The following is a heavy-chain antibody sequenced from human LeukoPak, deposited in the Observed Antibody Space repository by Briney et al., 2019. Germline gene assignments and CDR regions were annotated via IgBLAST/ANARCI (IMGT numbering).Heavy chain of an antibody. CDR3: STDGFPPTWFDL. J-gene: IGHJ5*02. CDR2: IKRKTDGGTA. V-gene: IGHV3-15*01. Sequence: GGSLRLSCAASGFSFSNAWMSWVRQAPGQSLEWVGRIKRKTDGGTADYAAPVQGRFSISRDDSKNTLYLHMTSLKTEDTAVYYCSTDGFPPTWFDLWGQGTLVTVSS. CDR1: GFSFSNAW.